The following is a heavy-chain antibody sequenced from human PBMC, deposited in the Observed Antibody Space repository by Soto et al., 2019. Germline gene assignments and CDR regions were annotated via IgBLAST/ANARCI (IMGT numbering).Heavy chain of an antibody. V-gene: IGHV4-4*02. Sequence: SETLSLTCAVSGGSISSSNWWSWVRQPPGKGLEWIGEIYHSGSTNYNPSLKSRVTISVDKSKNQFSLKLSSVTAADTAVYYCARCIAAAANWFDPWGQGTLVTVSS. CDR2: IYHSGST. CDR1: GGSISSSNW. CDR3: ARCIAAAANWFDP. D-gene: IGHD6-13*01. J-gene: IGHJ5*02.